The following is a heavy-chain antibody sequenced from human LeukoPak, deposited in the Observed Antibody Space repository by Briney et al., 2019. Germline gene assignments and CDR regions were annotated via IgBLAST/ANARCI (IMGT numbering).Heavy chain of an antibody. Sequence: SETLSLTCSVSGGSISTYYWSWIRQPPGKGLEWIGYISYSATPNYNPSLKSRVTISVDTSKNQFSLKVNSVTAADTAVYYCTRHQFARDFWSGFAGTDVWGQGTTVSVSS. J-gene: IGHJ6*02. CDR2: ISYSATP. CDR3: TRHQFARDFWSGFAGTDV. V-gene: IGHV4-59*08. D-gene: IGHD3-3*01. CDR1: GGSISTYY.